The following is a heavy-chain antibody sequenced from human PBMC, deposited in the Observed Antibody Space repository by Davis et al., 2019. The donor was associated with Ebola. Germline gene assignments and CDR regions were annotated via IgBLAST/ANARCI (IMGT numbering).Heavy chain of an antibody. Sequence: SETLSLTCTVSGGSISSSSYYWGWIRQPPGKGLEWIGSIYYSGSTYYNPSLKSRVTISVDTSKNQFSLKLSSVTAADTAVYYCAITYGMDVWGKGTTVTVSS. J-gene: IGHJ6*04. V-gene: IGHV4-39*01. CDR1: GGSISSSSYY. CDR3: AITYGMDV. CDR2: IYYSGST.